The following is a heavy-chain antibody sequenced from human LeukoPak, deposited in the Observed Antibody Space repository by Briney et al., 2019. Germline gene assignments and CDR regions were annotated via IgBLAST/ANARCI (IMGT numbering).Heavy chain of an antibody. CDR2: IYYSGST. CDR1: GGSISGYY. Sequence: PSETLSLTCTVSGGSISGYYWSWIRQPPGKGLEWIGFIYYSGSTYYNPSLKSRVTISVDTSKNQFSLKLSSVTAADTAVYYCAREPLLYCSSTSCGAFDIWGQGTMVTVSS. J-gene: IGHJ3*02. D-gene: IGHD2-2*01. CDR3: AREPLLYCSSTSCGAFDI. V-gene: IGHV4-59*12.